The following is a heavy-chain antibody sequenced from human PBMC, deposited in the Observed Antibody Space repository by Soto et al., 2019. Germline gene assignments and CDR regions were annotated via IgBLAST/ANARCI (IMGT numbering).Heavy chain of an antibody. CDR1: GFTFRSFA. V-gene: IGHV3-23*01. CDR2: TSSSGDSA. D-gene: IGHD3-10*02. J-gene: IGHJ4*02. CDR3: AIAAGITIFRAPYYLEY. Sequence: EVQLLESGGGLVQPGGSLRLSCAASGFTFRSFALNWVRQAPGKGLEWVSGTSSSGDSAFYADSVKGRFTISRDNSKNTLHLQMNSLRVEDPAVYFCAIAAGITIFRAPYYLEYWGQGPLVTVSS.